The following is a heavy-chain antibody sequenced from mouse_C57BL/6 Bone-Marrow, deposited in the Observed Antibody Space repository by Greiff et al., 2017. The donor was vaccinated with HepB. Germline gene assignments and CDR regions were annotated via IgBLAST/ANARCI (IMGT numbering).Heavy chain of an antibody. J-gene: IGHJ1*03. V-gene: IGHV14-2*01. Sequence: VQLQQSGAELVKPGASVKLSCTASGFNFKVYFMHWVKQRPEQGLEWIGRIDPEDGETKYAPKFQGKATITADTSSNTAYLQLSSLTSEDTAVYYCVHYDYDWYFDVWGTGTTVTVSS. D-gene: IGHD2-4*01. CDR1: GFNFKVYF. CDR3: VHYDYDWYFDV. CDR2: IDPEDGET.